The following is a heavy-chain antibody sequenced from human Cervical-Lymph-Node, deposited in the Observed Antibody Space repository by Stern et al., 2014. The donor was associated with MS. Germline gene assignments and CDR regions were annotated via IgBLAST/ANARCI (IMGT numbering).Heavy chain of an antibody. CDR3: AREEYYYDSSGYSV. CDR1: GFTFSSYS. Sequence: EVPLVESGGGLVKPGGSLRLSCAASGFTFSSYSMNWVRQAPGQGLEWVSSISSSSSYIYYADSVKGRFTISRDNAKNSLYLQMNSLRAEDTAVYYCAREEYYYDSSGYSVWGQGTTVTVSS. D-gene: IGHD3-22*01. V-gene: IGHV3-21*01. CDR2: ISSSSSYI. J-gene: IGHJ6*02.